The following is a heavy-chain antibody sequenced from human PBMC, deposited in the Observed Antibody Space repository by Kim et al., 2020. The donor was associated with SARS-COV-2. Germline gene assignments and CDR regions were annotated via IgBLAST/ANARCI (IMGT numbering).Heavy chain of an antibody. Sequence: ASVKVSCKASGYTFTGYYMHWVRQAPGQGLEWMGWINPNSGGTNYAQKFQGRVTMTRDMSISTAYMELSRLRSDDTAVYYCARDQGIAARPGGRYYDYGMDVWGQGTLVTVSS. CDR2: INPNSGGT. CDR3: ARDQGIAARPGGRYYDYGMDV. CDR1: GYTFTGYY. V-gene: IGHV1-2*02. D-gene: IGHD6-6*01. J-gene: IGHJ6*02.